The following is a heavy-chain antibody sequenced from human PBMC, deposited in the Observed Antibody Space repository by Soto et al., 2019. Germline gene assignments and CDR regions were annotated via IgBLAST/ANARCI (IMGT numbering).Heavy chain of an antibody. Sequence: ASVKVSCKASGYTFTSYAMHWVRQAPGQRXEWMGWINAGNGNTRYSQKFQGRVTITRDTSASTAYMELSSLRPEDTAVYYCAAGRGYCSGGSCYYWFDPWGQGTLVTVSS. CDR1: GYTFTSYA. V-gene: IGHV1-3*01. J-gene: IGHJ5*02. CDR2: INAGNGNT. CDR3: AAGRGYCSGGSCYYWFDP. D-gene: IGHD2-15*01.